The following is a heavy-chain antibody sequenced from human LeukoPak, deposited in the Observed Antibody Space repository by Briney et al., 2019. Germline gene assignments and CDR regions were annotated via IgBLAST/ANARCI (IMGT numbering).Heavy chain of an antibody. Sequence: GESLKISCKASGYRFSTYWIGWVRQMPGKGLEWMGIIYPGDSDTRYSPSFQGKVTISADKSISTACLQWSSLKASDTAMYYCARQYGDYRFHSWFDTWGQGTLVTVS. CDR3: ARQYGDYRFHSWFDT. CDR2: IYPGDSDT. D-gene: IGHD4-17*01. CDR1: GYRFSTYW. V-gene: IGHV5-51*01. J-gene: IGHJ5*02.